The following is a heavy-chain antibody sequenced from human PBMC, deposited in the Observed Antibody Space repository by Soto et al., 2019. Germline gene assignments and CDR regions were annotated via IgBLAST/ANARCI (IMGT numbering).Heavy chain of an antibody. CDR2: VYYGGAIFYSGNI. J-gene: IGHJ3*02. CDR1: GDSISSSNSH. Sequence: SETLSLTCTVSGDSISSSNSHWGWTRQPPGKGLEYIGSVYYGGAIFYSGNIYYNPSLKSRVTISVDTSKNQFSLRLSSVIAADTGVYYCVRYDRINMKPYSPEGFHIWGQGTMVTVSS. CDR3: VRYDRINMKPYSPEGFHI. D-gene: IGHD3-3*02. V-gene: IGHV4-39*01.